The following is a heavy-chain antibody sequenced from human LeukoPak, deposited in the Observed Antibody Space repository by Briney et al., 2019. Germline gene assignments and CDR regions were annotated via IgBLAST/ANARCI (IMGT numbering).Heavy chain of an antibody. J-gene: IGHJ4*02. CDR1: GFTFSSYG. CDR3: AKDPDY. V-gene: IGHV3-30*02. Sequence: PGGSLRLSCVASGFTFSSYGMHWVRQAPGKGLEWVAFIQYDGSNKYLADSVKGRFAISRDNSKKTLYLQMNSLRAEDTAVYYCAKDPDYWGQGTLVTVSS. CDR2: IQYDGSNK.